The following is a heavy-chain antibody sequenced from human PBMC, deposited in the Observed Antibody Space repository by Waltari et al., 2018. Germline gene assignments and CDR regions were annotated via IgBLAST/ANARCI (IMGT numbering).Heavy chain of an antibody. D-gene: IGHD3-3*01. J-gene: IGHJ6*02. CDR1: GFTFSSYA. Sequence: VQLLESGGGLVQPGGSLRLSCAASGFTFSSYAMSWVRQAPGKGLEWVAVISYYGSNKYYADSVKGRFTISRDNSKNTLYLQMNSLRAEDTAVYYCAREGGEVLEWLLSSYYYYGMDVWGQGTTVTVSS. CDR2: ISYYGSNK. CDR3: AREGGEVLEWLLSSYYYYGMDV. V-gene: IGHV3-30*01.